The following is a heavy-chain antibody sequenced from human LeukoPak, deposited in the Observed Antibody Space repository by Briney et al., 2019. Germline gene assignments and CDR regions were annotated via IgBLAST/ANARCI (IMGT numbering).Heavy chain of an antibody. D-gene: IGHD5-18*01. Sequence: ASVKVSCKASGYTFTSYYMHWVRQAPGQGLEWMGIINPSGGSTSYAQKFQGRVTMTRDTSISTAYMELSRLRSDDTAVYYCARSTAMVNGDLDYWGQGTLVTVSS. CDR2: INPSGGST. CDR1: GYTFTSYY. V-gene: IGHV1-46*01. J-gene: IGHJ4*02. CDR3: ARSTAMVNGDLDY.